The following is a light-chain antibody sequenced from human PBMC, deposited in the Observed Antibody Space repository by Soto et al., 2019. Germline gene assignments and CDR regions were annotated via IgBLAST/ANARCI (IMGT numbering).Light chain of an antibody. CDR3: QQYNSYSWT. Sequence: DIQMTQSPSTLSASVGARVTITGRASQSISSWLAWYQQKPGKAPKLLIYDASSLESGVPSRFSGSGSGTEFTLTISSLQPDDFATYYCQQYNSYSWTFGQGTKVDI. V-gene: IGKV1-5*01. CDR1: QSISSW. CDR2: DAS. J-gene: IGKJ1*01.